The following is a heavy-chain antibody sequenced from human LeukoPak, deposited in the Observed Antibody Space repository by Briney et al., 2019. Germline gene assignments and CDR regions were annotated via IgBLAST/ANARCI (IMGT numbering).Heavy chain of an antibody. CDR3: ARGRADSSSWYYYYYYMDV. CDR1: GGSFSGYY. CDR2: INHSVST. Sequence: SETLSLTCAVYGGSFSGYYWSWIRHPPGKGLEWIGEINHSVSTNYNPSLKSRVTISVDTSKNQFSLKLSSVTAADTAVYYCARGRADSSSWYYYYYYMDVWGKGSTVTVCS. J-gene: IGHJ6*03. V-gene: IGHV4-34*01. D-gene: IGHD6-13*01.